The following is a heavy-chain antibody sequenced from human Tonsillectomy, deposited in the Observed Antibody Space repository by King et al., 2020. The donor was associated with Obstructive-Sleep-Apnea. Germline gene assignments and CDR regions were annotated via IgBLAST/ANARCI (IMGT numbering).Heavy chain of an antibody. CDR2: IYYSGST. D-gene: IGHD6-13*01. CDR1: GGSISSDY. V-gene: IGHV4-59*01. Sequence: QLQESGPGLVKPSETLSLTCTVSGGSISSDYWSWLRQPPGKGLEYIGYIYYSGSTNYNPSLKGRVTISVDLSKNQFSLKLSSVTAADTAVYYCARGYTSTWFLFDYWGQGTLATVSS. J-gene: IGHJ4*02. CDR3: ARGYTSTWFLFDY.